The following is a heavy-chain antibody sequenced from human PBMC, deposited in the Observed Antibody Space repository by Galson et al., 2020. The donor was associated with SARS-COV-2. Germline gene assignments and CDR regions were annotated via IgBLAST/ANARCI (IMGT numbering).Heavy chain of an antibody. V-gene: IGHV4-38-2*02. CDR3: ARGNEFRPYSAFTN. CDR2: IYHSGNT. Sequence: SETLSLSCTVTEYSISSGHHWGWLRQHQGKRQECIGSIYHSGNTYYNPSLESRVTISVDTSKNQFSLKLSSVTAADAAVYYCARGNEFRPYSAFTNWGQGTLVTVSS. J-gene: IGHJ4*02. D-gene: IGHD1-26*01. CDR1: EYSISSGHH.